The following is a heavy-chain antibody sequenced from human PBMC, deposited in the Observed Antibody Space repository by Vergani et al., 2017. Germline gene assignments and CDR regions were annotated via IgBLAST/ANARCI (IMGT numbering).Heavy chain of an antibody. CDR2: ISSSSSYI. CDR3: ANLVFDY. Sequence: EVQLVESGGGLVKRGGSLRLSCAASGFTFSSYSMNWVRQAPGKGLEWVSSISSSSSYIHYSDSLKGRFTISRDNAKSSLYLQMNSLRAEDTGVYYCANLVFDYWGQGTLVTVSS. V-gene: IGHV3-21*01. J-gene: IGHJ4*02. CDR1: GFTFSSYS.